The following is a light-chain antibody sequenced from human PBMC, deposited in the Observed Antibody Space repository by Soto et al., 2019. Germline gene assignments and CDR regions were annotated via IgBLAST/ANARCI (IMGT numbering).Light chain of an antibody. CDR2: AAS. J-gene: IGKJ3*01. CDR1: QSISSY. Sequence: DIQMTQSPSSLSASVGDRVTITCRASQSISSYLNWYQQKPGKAPKLLIYAASSLQSGVPSRFSGSGSGTDFTLTISSLQPEDFATYYGQQSYSTPLTFGPGNKGDIK. V-gene: IGKV1-39*01. CDR3: QQSYSTPLT.